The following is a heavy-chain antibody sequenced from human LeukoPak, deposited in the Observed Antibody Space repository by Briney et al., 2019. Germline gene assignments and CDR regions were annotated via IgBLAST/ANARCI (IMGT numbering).Heavy chain of an antibody. V-gene: IGHV3-74*01. CDR2: INSDGSST. J-gene: IGHJ4*02. Sequence: GGSLRLSCAASGFTFSSYWMHWVRRAPGKGLVWVSRINSDGSSTSYADSVKGRFTISRDNAKNTLYLQMNGLRAEDAAVYYCAREDFVVARGPGNYWGQGTLVTVSS. CDR1: GFTFSSYW. CDR3: AREDFVVARGPGNY. D-gene: IGHD2-21*01.